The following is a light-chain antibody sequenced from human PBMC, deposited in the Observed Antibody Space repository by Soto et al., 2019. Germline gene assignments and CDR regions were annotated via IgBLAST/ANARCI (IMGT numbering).Light chain of an antibody. J-gene: IGKJ4*01. CDR2: DTS. Sequence: DIVLTQSPATLSLSPGERATLSCRASQSVGGSLAWYQQKPGQAPRLIIYDTSKRATGIPARFSGSGSGTDFTLTISGLEPEEFAVYYCQHRRSWPLSFGGGTKVDSK. CDR3: QHRRSWPLS. V-gene: IGKV3-11*01. CDR1: QSVGGS.